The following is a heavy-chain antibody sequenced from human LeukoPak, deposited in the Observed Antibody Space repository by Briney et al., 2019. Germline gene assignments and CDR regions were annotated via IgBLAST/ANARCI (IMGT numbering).Heavy chain of an antibody. CDR3: ANGDCRGGRCSSGAY. CDR2: TRDDGSKN. J-gene: IGHJ4*02. V-gene: IGHV3-30*02. CDR1: GFNFRNYG. D-gene: IGHD2-15*01. Sequence: GWSLRLSCAASGFNFRNYGMHWVRQAPGKGLEWVAYTRDDGSKNWYGDSVKGRFTISRDNSKSTLYLQMNSLRGEDTAVYYCANGDCRGGRCSSGAYWGQGTLVTVSS.